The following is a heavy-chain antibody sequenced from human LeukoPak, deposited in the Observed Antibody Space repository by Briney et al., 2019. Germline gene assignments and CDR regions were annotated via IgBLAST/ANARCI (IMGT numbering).Heavy chain of an antibody. V-gene: IGHV4-34*01. CDR2: INHSGST. CDR1: GGSFSGYY. J-gene: IGHJ6*02. D-gene: IGHD5-12*01. CDR3: ARVGGYSGYDLPNYYYYGMDV. Sequence: SETLSLTCAVYGGSFSGYYWSWIRQPPGKGLEWIGEINHSGSTNYNPSIKSRVTISVDTSKNQFSLKLSSVTAADTAVYYCARVGGYSGYDLPNYYYYGMDVCGQGTTVTVSS.